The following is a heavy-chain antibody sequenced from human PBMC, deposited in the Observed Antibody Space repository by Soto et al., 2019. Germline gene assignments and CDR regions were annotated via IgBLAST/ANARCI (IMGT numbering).Heavy chain of an antibody. J-gene: IGHJ6*02. V-gene: IGHV4-61*01. D-gene: IGHD3-22*01. CDR2: IYYSGST. CDR1: DGSVSSGRYY. CDR3: ARTYYYDSSGSLGMDV. Sequence: PADTLSLPCPVYDGSVSSGRYYLSWHRQPPGKGLEWIGYIYYSGSTNYNPSLKSRVTISVDTSKNQFSLKLSSVTAADTAVYYCARTYYYDSSGSLGMDVWGQGNTVTVS.